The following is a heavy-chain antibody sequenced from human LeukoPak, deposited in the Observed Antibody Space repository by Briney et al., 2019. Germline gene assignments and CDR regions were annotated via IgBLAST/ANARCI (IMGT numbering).Heavy chain of an antibody. J-gene: IGHJ3*02. D-gene: IGHD3-22*01. V-gene: IGHV3-48*03. CDR1: GFTFSSYE. CDR3: AKSWNYYDSSGDDALDI. CDR2: ISSSGSTI. Sequence: GGSLRLSCAASGFTFSSYEMNWVRQAPGKGLEWVSYISSSGSTIYYADSVKGRFTISRDNAKNSLYLQMNSLRAEDTAVYYCAKSWNYYDSSGDDALDIWGQGTMVTVSS.